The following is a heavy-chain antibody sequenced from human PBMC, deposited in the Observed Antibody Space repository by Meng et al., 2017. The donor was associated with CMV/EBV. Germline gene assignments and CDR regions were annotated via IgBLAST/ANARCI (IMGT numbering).Heavy chain of an antibody. CDR3: AKTLNGYGGEDS. CDR1: GFTFDDYA. CDR2: ISDSGDSP. D-gene: IGHD5-18*01. J-gene: IGHJ4*02. V-gene: IGHV3-23*01. Sequence: GESLKISCAASGFTFDDYAMHWVRQAPGKGLEWVSGISDSGDSPYYADSVKGRFTISRDNSKNMVYLQMKSLRADDTARYYCAKTLNGYGGEDSWGQGTLVTVSS.